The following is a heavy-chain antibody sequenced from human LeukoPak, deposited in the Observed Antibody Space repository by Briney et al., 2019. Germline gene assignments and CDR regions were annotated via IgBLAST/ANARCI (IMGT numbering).Heavy chain of an antibody. Sequence: ASVKVSCKASGGTFSSYAISWVRQAPGQGLEWMGGIIPIFGTANYAQKFQGRVTITADESTSTAYMELSSLRSEDTAVYYCARAPKHYDILTGYYNVPGFDYWGQGTLVTVSS. J-gene: IGHJ4*02. CDR1: GGTFSSYA. CDR3: ARAPKHYDILTGYYNVPGFDY. D-gene: IGHD3-9*01. V-gene: IGHV1-69*13. CDR2: IIPIFGTA.